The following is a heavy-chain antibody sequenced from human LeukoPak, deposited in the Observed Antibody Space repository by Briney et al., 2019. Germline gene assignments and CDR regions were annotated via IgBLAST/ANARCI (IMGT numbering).Heavy chain of an antibody. D-gene: IGHD6-13*01. CDR2: ISGSGGST. CDR3: ARDSPGYSSSWYYFDY. Sequence: PGGSLRLSCAASGFTFSSYAMNWVRQAPGKGLEWVSGISGSGGSTYYADSVKGRFTISRDNSKNTLYLQMNSLRAEDTAVYYCARDSPGYSSSWYYFDYWGQGTLVTVSS. J-gene: IGHJ4*02. V-gene: IGHV3-23*01. CDR1: GFTFSSYA.